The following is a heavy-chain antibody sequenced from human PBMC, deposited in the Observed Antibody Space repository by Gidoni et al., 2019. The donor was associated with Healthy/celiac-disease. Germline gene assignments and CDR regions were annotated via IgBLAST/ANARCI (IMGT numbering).Heavy chain of an antibody. CDR3: ARGPAGREVVPAAGYYGMDV. Sequence: QVQLVESGGGVVQPGRSLRLSCAASGFTFSSYGMHWVRQAPGKGLEWVAVIWYDGSNKYYADSVKGRFTISRDNSKNTLYLQMNSLRAEDTAVYYCARGPAGREVVPAAGYYGMDVWGQGTTVTVSS. D-gene: IGHD2-2*01. J-gene: IGHJ6*02. CDR2: IWYDGSNK. CDR1: GFTFSSYG. V-gene: IGHV3-33*01.